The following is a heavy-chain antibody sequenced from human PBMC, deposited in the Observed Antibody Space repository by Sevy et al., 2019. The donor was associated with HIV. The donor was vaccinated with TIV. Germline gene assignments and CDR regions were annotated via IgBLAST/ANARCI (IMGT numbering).Heavy chain of an antibody. CDR1: GFTFSSYG. J-gene: IGHJ4*02. Sequence: GGSLRLSCAASGFTFSSYGMHWVRQAPGKGLEWVAVIWFDGSNKYYADSVKGRFTISRDNSKNTLYLQMDSLRAEDTARYYCARRPPNTAYYDSSGYYPAASLDYWGQGTLVTVSS. CDR2: IWFDGSNK. V-gene: IGHV3-33*01. CDR3: ARRPPNTAYYDSSGYYPAASLDY. D-gene: IGHD3-22*01.